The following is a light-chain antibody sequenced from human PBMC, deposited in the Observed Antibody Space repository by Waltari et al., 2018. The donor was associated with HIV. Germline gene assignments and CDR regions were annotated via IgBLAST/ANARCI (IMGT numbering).Light chain of an antibody. CDR1: TSNIGSHA. CDR3: ATWDDSLNGPV. Sequence: QSVLSQAPSASGTPGQSVAISCSGRTSNIGSHAVNWYQQLPGTAPKLLIHTNDQRPSGVPARFSGSKSGTSASLAISGLQSADESDYYCATWDDSLNGPVFGGGTKLTVL. J-gene: IGLJ2*01. V-gene: IGLV1-44*01. CDR2: TND.